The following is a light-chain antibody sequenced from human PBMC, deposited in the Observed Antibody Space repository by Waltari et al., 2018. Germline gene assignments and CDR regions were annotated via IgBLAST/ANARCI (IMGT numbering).Light chain of an antibody. V-gene: IGLV3-21*03. Sequence: YELTQPPSVSVAPGKTASLTCGGDDIGTRSVHWYQQKSGQAPILVMYGDTDRPSGFPERFAGSNAGNTATLTITRVAVGDEADYYCQVWDSRSGHVVFGGGTKLTVL. J-gene: IGLJ2*01. CDR2: GDT. CDR3: QVWDSRSGHVV. CDR1: DIGTRS.